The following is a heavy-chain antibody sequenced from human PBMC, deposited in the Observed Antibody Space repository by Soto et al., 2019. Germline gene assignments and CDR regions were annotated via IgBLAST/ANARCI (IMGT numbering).Heavy chain of an antibody. CDR2: ISSSSSYI. D-gene: IGHD3-9*01. J-gene: IGHJ4*02. CDR3: ASLTEAQRLDY. CDR1: GFTFSSYS. Sequence: GSLLLSCAASGFTFSSYSMNWVRQAPGKGLEWVSSISSSSSYIYYADSVKGRFTISRDNAKNSLYLQMNSLRAEDTAVYYCASLTEAQRLDYWGQGTLVTVYS. V-gene: IGHV3-21*01.